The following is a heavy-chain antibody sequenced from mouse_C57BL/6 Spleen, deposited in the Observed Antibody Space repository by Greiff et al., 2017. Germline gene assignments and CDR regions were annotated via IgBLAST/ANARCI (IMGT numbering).Heavy chain of an antibody. Sequence: QVQLKQSGAELVKPGASVKMSCKASGYTFTSYWITWVKQRPGQGLEWIGDIYPGSGSTNYNEKFKSKATLTVDTSSSTAYMQLSSLTSEDSAVYYCARTTVVATDAMDYWGQGTSVTVSS. CDR1: GYTFTSYW. D-gene: IGHD1-1*01. V-gene: IGHV1-55*01. CDR3: ARTTVVATDAMDY. CDR2: IYPGSGST. J-gene: IGHJ4*01.